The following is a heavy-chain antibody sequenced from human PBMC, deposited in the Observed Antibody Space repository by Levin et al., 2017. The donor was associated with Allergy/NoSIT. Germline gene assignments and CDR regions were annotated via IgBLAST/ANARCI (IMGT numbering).Heavy chain of an antibody. CDR2: IIPIFGTA. Sequence: VASVKVSCKASGGTFSSYAISWVRQAPGQGLEWMGGIIPIFGTANYAQKFQGRVTITADESTSTAYMELSSLRSEDTAVYYCARAPITGTATVGDDAFDIWGQGTMVTVSS. J-gene: IGHJ3*02. D-gene: IGHD1-20*01. CDR3: ARAPITGTATVGDDAFDI. CDR1: GGTFSSYA. V-gene: IGHV1-69*13.